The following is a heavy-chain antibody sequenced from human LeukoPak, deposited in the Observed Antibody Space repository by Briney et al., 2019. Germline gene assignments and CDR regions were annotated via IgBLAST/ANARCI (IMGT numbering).Heavy chain of an antibody. CDR2: IKQDGSEK. V-gene: IGHV3-7*03. CDR3: ARDGFGTGSN. Sequence: GGSLRLSCAASGFSFSSYSMNWVRQAPGKGLEWVANIKQDGSEKNYVDSVKGRFIISRDNAKNSLYLQMNTLRADDTAVYYCARDGFGTGSNWGQGTLVTVSS. CDR1: GFSFSSYS. D-gene: IGHD3-16*01. J-gene: IGHJ4*02.